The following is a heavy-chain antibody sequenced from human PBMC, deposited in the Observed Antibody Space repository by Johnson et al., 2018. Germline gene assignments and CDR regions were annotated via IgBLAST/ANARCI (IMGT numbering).Heavy chain of an antibody. CDR1: GFTFSSYW. CDR2: INRDGSTT. CDR3: TRDWNNAYDI. D-gene: IGHD1-1*01. V-gene: IGHV3-74*01. Sequence: VQLLESGGGLVHTGGSLRLSCAASGFTFSSYWMHWVRQAPGKGLVWVSRINRDGSTTSYADSVKGRFTISRDNAKTTLYLQMNSLRAEDMATYYCTRDWNNAYDIWGQGTMVAVSS. J-gene: IGHJ3*02.